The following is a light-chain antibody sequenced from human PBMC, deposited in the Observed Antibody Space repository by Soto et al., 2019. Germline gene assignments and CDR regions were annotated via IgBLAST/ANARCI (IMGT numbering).Light chain of an antibody. CDR3: QQSYRNPRT. V-gene: IGKV1-39*01. CDR1: QSISSW. Sequence: DIQMTQSPSTLSASVGDRVTITCRASQSISSWLAWYQQKPGTAPKLLIYTASTLQSGVPPRFSGSGSGTDFTLTISSLQPEDFATYYCQQSYRNPRTFGPGTKVDIK. CDR2: TAS. J-gene: IGKJ3*01.